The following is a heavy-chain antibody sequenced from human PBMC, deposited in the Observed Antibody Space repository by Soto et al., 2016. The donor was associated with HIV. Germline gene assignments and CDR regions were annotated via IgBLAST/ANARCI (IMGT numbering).Heavy chain of an antibody. Sequence: EVQLLESGGGLVQPGGSLRLSCAASGFTFSSYAVSWVRQAPGKGLEWVSAISGSGGSTYYADSVKGRFTISRDNSKNTLYLQMNSLRAEDTAVYYCAKGDYYDSSGFIDYWGQGTLVTVSS. V-gene: IGHV3-23*01. CDR2: ISGSGGST. J-gene: IGHJ4*02. CDR1: GFTFSSYA. CDR3: AKGDYYDSSGFIDY. D-gene: IGHD3-22*01.